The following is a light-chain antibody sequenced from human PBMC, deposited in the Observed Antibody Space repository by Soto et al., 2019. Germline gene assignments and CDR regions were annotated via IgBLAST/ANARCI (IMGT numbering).Light chain of an antibody. V-gene: IGKV1-33*01. Sequence: DVQLTQSSSSLSASVGDRVIITCQASHSIANSLNWFQQKPGKAPGLLISDSSHLEARVPSRFSGSRSGTDFTLTISNLQPEDFATYYCQQYEDLPLTFGGGTKVDIK. CDR3: QQYEDLPLT. J-gene: IGKJ4*01. CDR1: HSIANS. CDR2: DSS.